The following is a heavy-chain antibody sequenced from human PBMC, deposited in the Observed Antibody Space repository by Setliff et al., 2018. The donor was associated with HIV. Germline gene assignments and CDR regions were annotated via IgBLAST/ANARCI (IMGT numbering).Heavy chain of an antibody. V-gene: IGHV1-2*02. J-gene: IGHJ5*02. Sequence: WASVKVSCKASQNSFSDDYMNWVRQAPGQRPEWMGWIRLPRGSTKYAQKFQGRVSLTWDTSISTGYMELRRLRSDDTAIYYCVTSPGSFLAQDATEAGDAWGQGSLVTVSS. D-gene: IGHD6-13*01. CDR3: VTSPGSFLAQDATEAGDA. CDR2: IRLPRGST. CDR1: QNSFSDDY.